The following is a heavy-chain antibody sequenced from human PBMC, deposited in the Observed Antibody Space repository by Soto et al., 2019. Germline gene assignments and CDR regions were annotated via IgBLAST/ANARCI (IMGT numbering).Heavy chain of an antibody. V-gene: IGHV3-23*01. CDR3: AKDPFWSGYPGGFDY. CDR1: GFTFSSYA. D-gene: IGHD3-3*01. CDR2: ISGSGGST. Sequence: GGSLRLSCAASGFTFSSYAMSWVRQAPGEGLEWVSAISGSGGSTYYADSVKGRFTISRDNSKNTLYLQMNSLRAEDTAVYYCAKDPFWSGYPGGFDYWGQGTLVTVSP. J-gene: IGHJ4*02.